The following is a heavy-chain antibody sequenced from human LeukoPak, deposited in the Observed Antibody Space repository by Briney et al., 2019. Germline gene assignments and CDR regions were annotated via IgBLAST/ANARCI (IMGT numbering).Heavy chain of an antibody. CDR2: MFDSVNT. D-gene: IGHD5-18*01. Sequence: PSETLSLTCTVSGGSLTSHFWSWIRQPPGKGLEWIAYMFDSVNTKDNPSLKSRLTLSADTSKNQFSLRLSPVTAADTAVYYCATIKRGSIFGYFDFWGQGIEVTVSS. J-gene: IGHJ4*02. CDR1: GGSLTSHF. V-gene: IGHV4-59*11. CDR3: ATIKRGSIFGYFDF.